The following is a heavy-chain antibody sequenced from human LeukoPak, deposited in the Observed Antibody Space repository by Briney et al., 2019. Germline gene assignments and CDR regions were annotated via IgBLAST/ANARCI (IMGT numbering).Heavy chain of an antibody. CDR3: ARSYGDYES. CDR1: GHTSTNNY. V-gene: IGHV1-46*01. D-gene: IGHD4-17*01. J-gene: IGHJ5*02. CDR2: INPSGGST. Sequence: ASVKVSCRASGHTSTNNYMHWVRQDPGQGLEWVGMINPSGGSTIYARKFQGRATMTSDTSTNTVYMELSGLRSEDTAIYYCARSYGDYESWGQGTLVTVSS.